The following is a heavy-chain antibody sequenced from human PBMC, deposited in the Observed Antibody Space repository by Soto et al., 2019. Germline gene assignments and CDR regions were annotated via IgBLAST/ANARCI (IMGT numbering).Heavy chain of an antibody. D-gene: IGHD3-22*01. V-gene: IGHV1-3*01. CDR2: INVGNGNI. CDR1: GYTFANYA. CDR3: ARSEPYYYDSSGYYYHSRYYYYRIDV. Sequence: ASVKVSCKASGYTFANYAMHWVRQAPGQRLEWMGWINVGNGNIKYSQKFKGRVTITRDTSATTAYMELSSLRSEDTAVYYCARSEPYYYDSSGYYYHSRYYYYRIDVWCQGTTVSVS. J-gene: IGHJ6*02.